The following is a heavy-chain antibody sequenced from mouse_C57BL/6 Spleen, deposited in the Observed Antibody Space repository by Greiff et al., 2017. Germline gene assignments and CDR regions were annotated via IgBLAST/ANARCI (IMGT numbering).Heavy chain of an antibody. CDR1: GYAFSSSW. V-gene: IGHV1-82*01. D-gene: IGHD2-5*01. CDR3: ARYPAYYSNFYYAMDY. CDR2: IYPGDGDT. Sequence: QVQLQQSGPELVKPGASVKISCKASGYAFSSSWMNWVKQRPGKGLEWIGRIYPGDGDTNYNGKFKGKATLTADKSSSTAYMQLSSLTSEDSAVYFCARYPAYYSNFYYAMDYWGQGTSVTVSS. J-gene: IGHJ4*01.